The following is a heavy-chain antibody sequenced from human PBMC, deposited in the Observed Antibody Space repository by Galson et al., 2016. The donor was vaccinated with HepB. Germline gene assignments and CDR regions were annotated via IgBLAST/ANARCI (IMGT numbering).Heavy chain of an antibody. D-gene: IGHD3-10*01. V-gene: IGHV5-51*01. CDR3: AVAGITSSGGFDI. J-gene: IGHJ3*02. Sequence: QSGAEVKKPGESLKVSCQGSGYSFKSNWIAWVRQMPRKGLEWMGIIYPGDSDTRYSPSFQGQVTISADKSISTAYLQWSSLKASDSAMYYCAVAGITSSGGFDIWGQGTMVTVSS. CDR1: GYSFKSNW. CDR2: IYPGDSDT.